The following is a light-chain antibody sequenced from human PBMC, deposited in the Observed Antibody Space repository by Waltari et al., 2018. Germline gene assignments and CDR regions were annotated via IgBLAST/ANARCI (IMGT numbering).Light chain of an antibody. J-gene: IGLJ3*02. Sequence: SYVLTQPPSVSVAPGETARITCGGNNIESKSVHWYQQKPGQAPVLVVYADSDRPSGIPERFSGSNSGNTATLTISRVEAGDEADYYCQVWDSSSNHWVFGGGTKLTVL. V-gene: IGLV3-21*02. CDR1: NIESKS. CDR3: QVWDSSSNHWV. CDR2: ADS.